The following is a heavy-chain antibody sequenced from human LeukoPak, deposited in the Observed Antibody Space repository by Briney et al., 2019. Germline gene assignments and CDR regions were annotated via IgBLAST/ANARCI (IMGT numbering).Heavy chain of an antibody. CDR2: INPNSGGT. V-gene: IGHV1-2*02. Sequence: ASVTVSCKASGYTFTGYYMHWVRQAPGQGLEWMGWINPNSGGTNYAQKFQGRVTMTEDTSTDTAYMELSSLRSEDTAVYYCARVGAHLYSSSRANYRYWGQGTLVTVSS. CDR3: ARVGAHLYSSSRANYRY. J-gene: IGHJ4*02. D-gene: IGHD6-6*01. CDR1: GYTFTGYY.